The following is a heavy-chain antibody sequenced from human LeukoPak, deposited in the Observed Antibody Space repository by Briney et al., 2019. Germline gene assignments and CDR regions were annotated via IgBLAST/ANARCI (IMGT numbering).Heavy chain of an antibody. CDR3: ARERDDSSGYYRDAFDI. Sequence: ASVKVSCKASGYTFTSYGISWVRQAPGQGLECMGWISAYNGNTNYAQKLQGRVTMTTDTSTSTAYMELRSLRSDDTAVYYCARERDDSSGYYRDAFDIWGQGTMVTVSS. D-gene: IGHD3-22*01. J-gene: IGHJ3*02. CDR2: ISAYNGNT. CDR1: GYTFTSYG. V-gene: IGHV1-18*01.